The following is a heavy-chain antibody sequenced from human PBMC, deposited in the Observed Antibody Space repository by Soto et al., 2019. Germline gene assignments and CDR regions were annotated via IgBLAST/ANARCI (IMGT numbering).Heavy chain of an antibody. J-gene: IGHJ4*02. CDR3: AKTIFGVEDYFDY. CDR2: ISGSGGST. D-gene: IGHD3-3*01. Sequence: EVQLLESGGGLVQPGGSLRLSCAASGFTFSSYAMSWVRQAPGKGLEWVSAISGSGGSTYYADSVKGRFTISRDNSKKTLYLQMNSLRAEDTAVYYCAKTIFGVEDYFDYWGQGTLVTVSS. CDR1: GFTFSSYA. V-gene: IGHV3-23*01.